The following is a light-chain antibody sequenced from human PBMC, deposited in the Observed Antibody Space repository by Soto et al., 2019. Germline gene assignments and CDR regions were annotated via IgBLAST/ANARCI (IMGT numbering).Light chain of an antibody. Sequence: DIVMTQSPDSLAASLGERATINCKSSQSVLYDSNNKNYLAWYQQKPGQPPKLLIYWASTRESGVPDRFSGTGSGTDFTLTISSLQAEDVAVYYCQQYYSIPKTFGQGTKVEIK. CDR2: WAS. J-gene: IGKJ1*01. V-gene: IGKV4-1*01. CDR1: QSVLYDSNNKNY. CDR3: QQYYSIPKT.